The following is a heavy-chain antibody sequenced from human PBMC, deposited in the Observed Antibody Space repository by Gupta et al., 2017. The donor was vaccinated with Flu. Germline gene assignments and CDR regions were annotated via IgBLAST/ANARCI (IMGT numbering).Heavy chain of an antibody. D-gene: IGHD4-17*01. Sequence: LESRVTVSIDTSKNQFSLKMTSVTAADTALYYCARSGDYFDYWGQGALVTVSS. V-gene: IGHV4-39*01. CDR3: ARSGDYFDY. J-gene: IGHJ4*02.